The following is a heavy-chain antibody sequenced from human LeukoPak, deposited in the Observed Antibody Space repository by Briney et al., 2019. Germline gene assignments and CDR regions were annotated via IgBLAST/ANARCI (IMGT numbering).Heavy chain of an antibody. Sequence: ASVKVSCKASGYTFTSYYIHWVRQAPGQGLEWMGIINPSGGSTSYAQKFQGRVTMTRDMSTTTVYMELSSLRSEDTAVYYCARQSLSPLQPDYWGQGTLVTVSS. D-gene: IGHD2-15*01. CDR1: GYTFTSYY. J-gene: IGHJ4*02. CDR2: INPSGGST. CDR3: ARQSLSPLQPDY. V-gene: IGHV1-46*01.